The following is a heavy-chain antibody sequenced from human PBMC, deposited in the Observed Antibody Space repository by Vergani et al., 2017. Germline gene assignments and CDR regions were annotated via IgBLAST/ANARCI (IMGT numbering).Heavy chain of an antibody. J-gene: IGHJ4*02. Sequence: EVQLVESGGGLVKPGGSLRLSCAASGFSFSSYSMNWVRQPQGKGLEWAASIRGSSSYVFYRDSGEGRVTITRDNAKKSVYLQMNSLRAEDTAMYFCARGLXDCTHIRCSPPSYWGQGTQVTVSS. D-gene: IGHD2-8*01. CDR2: IRGSSSYV. CDR3: ARGLXDCTHIRCSPPSY. CDR1: GFSFSSYS. V-gene: IGHV3-21*02.